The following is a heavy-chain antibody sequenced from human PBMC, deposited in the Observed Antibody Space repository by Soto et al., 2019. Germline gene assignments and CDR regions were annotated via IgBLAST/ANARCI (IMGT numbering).Heavy chain of an antibody. J-gene: IGHJ6*02. Sequence: EVQLVESGGGLVKPGGSLRLSCAASGFTFSSYNMNWVRQAPGKGLEWVSSISSSSSYIYYADSVKGRFTISRDNAKNSLYLQMNSLRAADTAVYYCASVVYYYDPYYYYGMYVWGQGTTGTVSS. CDR2: ISSSSSYI. CDR1: GFTFSSYN. D-gene: IGHD3-22*01. V-gene: IGHV3-21*01. CDR3: ASVVYYYDPYYYYGMYV.